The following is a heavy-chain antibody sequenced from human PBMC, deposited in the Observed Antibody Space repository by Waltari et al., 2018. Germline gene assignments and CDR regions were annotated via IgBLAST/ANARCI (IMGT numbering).Heavy chain of an antibody. V-gene: IGHV3-7*01. Sequence: EVQLVESGGGLVQPGGSLRLSCAASGFTFSSYWMRWVRQAPGKGLEWLANINQHGSETYYVDSVEGRFTISRDNAKNSLYLQMNSLRVEDTAVYYCARDSSLRYYFDYWGQGTLVTVSS. J-gene: IGHJ4*02. CDR2: INQHGSET. CDR3: ARDSSLRYYFDY. CDR1: GFTFSSYW.